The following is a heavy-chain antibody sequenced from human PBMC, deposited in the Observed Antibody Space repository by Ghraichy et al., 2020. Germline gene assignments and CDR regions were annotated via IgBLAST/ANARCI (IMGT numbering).Heavy chain of an antibody. CDR2: INTDGSST. V-gene: IGHV3-74*01. J-gene: IGHJ4*02. CDR3: VRTFYNSPDN. Sequence: GESLNISCAASGFTFSSYWMHWVRQAPGKGLVWVSRINTDGSSTPYADSVKGRFTISRDNAKNTLFLQMNSLRAEDTAVYYGVRTFYNSPDNWGQGTLVTVSS. CDR1: GFTFSSYW. D-gene: IGHD3-10*01.